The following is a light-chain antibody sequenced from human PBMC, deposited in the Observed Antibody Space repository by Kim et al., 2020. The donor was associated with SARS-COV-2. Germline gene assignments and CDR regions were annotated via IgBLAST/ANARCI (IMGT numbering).Light chain of an antibody. CDR1: QTVRTY. Sequence: SLAPGETATLACTASQTVRTYLVWYQQKPAQPPRLLIYDASYRATGIPARFSGSGSGTDFTLTISSLDPEDFAVYYCQHRGNWPTFGQGTRLEIK. CDR2: DAS. J-gene: IGKJ5*01. CDR3: QHRGNWPT. V-gene: IGKV3-11*01.